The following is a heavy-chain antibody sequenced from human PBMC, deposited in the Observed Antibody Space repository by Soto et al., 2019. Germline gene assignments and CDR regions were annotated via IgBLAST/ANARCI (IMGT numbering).Heavy chain of an antibody. D-gene: IGHD2-2*01. CDR2: INHSGST. V-gene: IGHV4-34*01. CDR1: GGSFSGYY. Sequence: QVQLQQWGAGLLKPSETLSLTCAVYGGSFSGYYWSWIRQPPGKGLEWIGEINHSGSTNYNPSLKSRVTISVDTSKNQFSRKLSSVTAADTAVYYCARVLLAGRVPAAIPFDYWGQGTLVTVSS. CDR3: ARVLLAGRVPAAIPFDY. J-gene: IGHJ4*02.